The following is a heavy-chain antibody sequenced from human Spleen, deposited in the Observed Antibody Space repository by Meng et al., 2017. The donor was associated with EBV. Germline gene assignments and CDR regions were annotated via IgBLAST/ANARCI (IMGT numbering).Heavy chain of an antibody. Sequence: QLQLQQWGAGLLKPPEXLSLTCAVYGGSFSGFYWSWIRQPPGKGLEWIGCIYYSGSTNYNPSLKSRVSISVDTSKNQFSLKLTSVTAADTAVYYCARVPYTGSHRGAYWGQGTLVTVSS. V-gene: IGHV4-34*11. J-gene: IGHJ4*02. CDR3: ARVPYTGSHRGAY. D-gene: IGHD1-26*01. CDR2: IYYSGST. CDR1: GGSFSGFY.